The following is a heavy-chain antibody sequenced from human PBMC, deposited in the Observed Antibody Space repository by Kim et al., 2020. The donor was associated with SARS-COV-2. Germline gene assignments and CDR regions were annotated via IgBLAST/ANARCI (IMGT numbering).Heavy chain of an antibody. CDR2: VYYSGRT. Sequence: SETLSLTCTVSGGSLSINTYYWGWIRQPPGKGLEWIGSVYYSGRTFYNPSLKSRATISVDTSKNQFSLKLSSMTAADTAIYHCAGHTHNDHGDPNWFDPWGPGTLVTVSS. V-gene: IGHV4-39*07. J-gene: IGHJ5*02. CDR3: AGHTHNDHGDPNWFDP. D-gene: IGHD4-17*01. CDR1: GGSLSINTYY.